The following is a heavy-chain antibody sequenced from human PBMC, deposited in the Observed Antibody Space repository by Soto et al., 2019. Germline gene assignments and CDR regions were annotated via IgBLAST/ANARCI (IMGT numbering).Heavy chain of an antibody. CDR3: ARGLYYYDSSGYPHNWLDP. V-gene: IGHV4-30-4*01. CDR1: GGSISSGDYY. CDR2: IYYSGGT. Sequence: SETLSLTCTVSGGSISSGDYYWSWIRQPPGKGLEWIGYIYYSGGTYYNPSLKSRVTISVDTSKNQFSLKLSSVTAADTAVYYCARGLYYYDSSGYPHNWLDPWGQGTRVTDPS. D-gene: IGHD3-22*01. J-gene: IGHJ5*02.